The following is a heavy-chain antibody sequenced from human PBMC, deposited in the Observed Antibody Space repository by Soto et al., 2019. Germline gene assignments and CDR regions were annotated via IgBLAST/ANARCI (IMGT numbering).Heavy chain of an antibody. CDR2: ITHSGST. J-gene: IGHJ5*02. CDR3: ARASPGYCGSTSCYSVQPGGPLEP. CDR1: CGSFSGYY. V-gene: IGHV4-34*01. Sequence: SETLSLTCAVYCGSFSGYYWSCIRQPPRKGLEWIVEITHSGSTDYNPSLKSRITISVDTYKNQFSLKLTSVTAADTAVYHCARASPGYCGSTSCYSVQPGGPLEPGGKGNLVT. D-gene: IGHD2-2*01.